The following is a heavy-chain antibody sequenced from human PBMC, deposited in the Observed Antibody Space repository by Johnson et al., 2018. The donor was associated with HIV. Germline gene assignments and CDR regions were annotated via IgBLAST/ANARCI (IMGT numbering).Heavy chain of an antibody. V-gene: IGHV3-11*04. CDR1: GFTFSDYY. J-gene: IGHJ3*02. CDR3: ARDKVWQWLSSREADAFDI. D-gene: IGHD6-19*01. Sequence: QVQLMESGGGLVKPGGSLRLSCAASGFTFSDYYMSWIRQAPGKGLEWVSYISSRGSTIYYADSVKGRFTISRDNDKNSLYVHMNSLRAEDTAVYYGARDKVWQWLSSREADAFDIWGQGTMVTVSS. CDR2: ISSRGSTI.